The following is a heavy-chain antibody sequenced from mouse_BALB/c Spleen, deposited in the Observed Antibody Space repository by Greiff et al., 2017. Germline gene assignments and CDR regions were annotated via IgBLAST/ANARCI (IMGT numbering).Heavy chain of an antibody. CDR3: ARERYGNYFYYAMDY. V-gene: IGHV1-18*01. CDR2: INPYNGGT. Sequence: EVQLQESGPELVKPGASMKISCKASGYSFTGYTMNWVKQSHGKNLEWIGLINPYNGGTSYNQKFKGKATLTVDKSSSTAYMELLSLTSEDSAVYYCARERYGNYFYYAMDYWGQGTSVTVSS. CDR1: GYSFTGYT. D-gene: IGHD2-10*02. J-gene: IGHJ4*01.